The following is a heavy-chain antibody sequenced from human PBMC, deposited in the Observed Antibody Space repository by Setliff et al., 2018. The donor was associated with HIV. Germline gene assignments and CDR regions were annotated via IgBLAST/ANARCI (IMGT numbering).Heavy chain of an antibody. D-gene: IGHD3-16*01. V-gene: IGHV4-39*01. CDR1: HGSISSTSHY. Sequence: SETLSLTCIVSHGSISSTSHYWGWVRQSPGRRLEWIGSIYYSGRTYYNPSLKSRLTMSVDTSKNQFSLILTSVTAADTAVYYCTRQAFGGAPRTPLDSWGQGTLVTVSS. CDR2: IYYSGRT. CDR3: TRQAFGGAPRTPLDS. J-gene: IGHJ4*02.